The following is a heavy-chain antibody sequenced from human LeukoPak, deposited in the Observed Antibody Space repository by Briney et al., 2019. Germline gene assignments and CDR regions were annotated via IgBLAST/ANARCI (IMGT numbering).Heavy chain of an antibody. CDR1: GFTFSSYS. CDR3: ARPISGYVLDGMDV. V-gene: IGHV3-21*01. CDR2: ISSSSSYI. Sequence: GGSLRLSCAASGFTFSSYSMNWVRQAPGKGLEWVSSISSSSSYIYYADAVKGRFTISRDNAKNSLYLQMNSLRAEDTAVYYCARPISGYVLDGMDVWGQGTTVTVSS. J-gene: IGHJ6*02. D-gene: IGHD5-12*01.